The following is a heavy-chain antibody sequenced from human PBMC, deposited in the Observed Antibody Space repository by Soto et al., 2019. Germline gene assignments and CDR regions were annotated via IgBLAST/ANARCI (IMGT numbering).Heavy chain of an antibody. Sequence: PGGSLRLSCAASGFTFSDYYMSWIRQAPGKGLEWVSYISSSGSTIYYADSVKGRFTISRDNAKNSLYLQMNSLRAEDTAVYYASRDEYSSSWYDYCRQGSLVTVSS. J-gene: IGHJ4*02. CDR2: ISSSGSTI. V-gene: IGHV3-11*01. D-gene: IGHD6-13*01. CDR1: GFTFSDYY. CDR3: SRDEYSSSWYDY.